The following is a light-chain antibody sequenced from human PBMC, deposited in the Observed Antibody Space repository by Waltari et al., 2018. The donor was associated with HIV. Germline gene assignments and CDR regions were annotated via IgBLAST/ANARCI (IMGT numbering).Light chain of an antibody. CDR3: CSYVSQIVACV. Sequence: QTALTPPASVSGSPGQSITIPCTETSSAVGAYNLVSWYQPHPGKGPRLIIYDVSERPAGVSDRLTGSKSGNTASRTIAGLQAEDEADYYCCSYVSQIVACVFGGGTKLTVL. CDR2: DVS. V-gene: IGLV2-23*02. J-gene: IGLJ3*02. CDR1: SSAVGAYNL.